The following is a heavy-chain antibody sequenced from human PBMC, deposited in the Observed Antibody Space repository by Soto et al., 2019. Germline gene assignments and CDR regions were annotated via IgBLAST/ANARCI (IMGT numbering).Heavy chain of an antibody. CDR1: GGSISSGDYY. CDR2: IYYSGSI. Sequence: SETLSLTCIVSGGSISSGDYYWSWIRQPPGKGLEWIGYIYYSGSIDYNPSLRSRLTISVDTSKNQFSLRLTSVTAADTAVYYCVRSRYSSYYYYYHMYVWGQETTVTVSS. D-gene: IGHD5-12*01. CDR3: VRSRYSSYYYYYHMYV. V-gene: IGHV4-30-4*01. J-gene: IGHJ6*02.